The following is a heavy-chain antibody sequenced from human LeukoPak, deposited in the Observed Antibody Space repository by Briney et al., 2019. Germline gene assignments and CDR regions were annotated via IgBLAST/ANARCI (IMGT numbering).Heavy chain of an antibody. CDR2: IREDGTEK. J-gene: IGHJ4*02. V-gene: IGHV3-7*01. Sequence: GGSLRLSCTASGFTFSGAWMTWVRQAPGKGLEWVANIREDGTEKNYVDSVKGRFTISRDNAKNSLFLQMSNLRDDDTAIYYCARHVGISFWGQATLVTVSS. CDR3: ARHVGISF. D-gene: IGHD7-27*01. CDR1: GFTFSGAW.